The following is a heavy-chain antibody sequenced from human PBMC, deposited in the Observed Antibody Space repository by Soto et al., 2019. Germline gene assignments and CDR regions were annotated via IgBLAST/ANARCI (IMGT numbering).Heavy chain of an antibody. V-gene: IGHV3-30-3*01. D-gene: IGHD3-10*01. Sequence: QVQLVESGGGVVQPGRSLRLSCAASGFTFSSYAMHWVRQAPGKGLEWVAVISYDGSNKYYADSVKGRFTISRDNSKNTLYLQMNSLRAEDTAVYYCARGKFYGSGRRGGGFDYWGQGTLVTVSS. J-gene: IGHJ4*02. CDR2: ISYDGSNK. CDR1: GFTFSSYA. CDR3: ARGKFYGSGRRGGGFDY.